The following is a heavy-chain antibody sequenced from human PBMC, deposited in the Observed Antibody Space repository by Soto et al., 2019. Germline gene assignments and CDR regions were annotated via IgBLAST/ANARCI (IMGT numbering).Heavy chain of an antibody. J-gene: IGHJ5*02. Sequence: PGGSLRLSCAASGLTFTSYAMTWVRQAPGKGLEWVSYISGSSSTIYYADSVKGRFTISRDNAKNSLYLQMNSLRDEDTAVYYSAREGGNLNWFDPWGQGTLVTVSS. CDR2: ISGSSSTI. CDR1: GLTFTSYA. D-gene: IGHD1-26*01. CDR3: AREGGNLNWFDP. V-gene: IGHV3-48*02.